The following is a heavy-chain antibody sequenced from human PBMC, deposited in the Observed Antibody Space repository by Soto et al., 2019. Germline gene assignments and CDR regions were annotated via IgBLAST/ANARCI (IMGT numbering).Heavy chain of an antibody. CDR3: ARGRGYSGDDHYYYFDMDV. CDR2: SIPIFGTA. CDR1: GGTVNNYP. D-gene: IGHD5-12*01. V-gene: IGHV1-69*13. J-gene: IGHJ6*02. Sequence: ASVKVSCTACGGTVNNYPITGVRQAPGQGLEWMGGSIPIFGTANYAQKFQGRVTISVDESTSTAYMELSSLRSEDTAVYYCARGRGYSGDDHYYYFDMDVWGQGTTVTVSS.